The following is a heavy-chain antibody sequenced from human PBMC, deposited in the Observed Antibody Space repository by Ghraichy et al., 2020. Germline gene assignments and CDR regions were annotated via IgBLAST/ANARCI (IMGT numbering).Heavy chain of an antibody. J-gene: IGHJ4*02. D-gene: IGHD5-24*01. Sequence: GGSLRLSCVASGFSFRAYWMSWVRQAPGKGLQWVANINQDVTEKYYLDSVRGRFTVSRDDAKNSVYLQMNSLTADDTAVYYCARERDGRHFDYWGQGILVTVSS. V-gene: IGHV3-7*03. CDR3: ARERDGRHFDY. CDR2: INQDVTEK. CDR1: GFSFRAYW.